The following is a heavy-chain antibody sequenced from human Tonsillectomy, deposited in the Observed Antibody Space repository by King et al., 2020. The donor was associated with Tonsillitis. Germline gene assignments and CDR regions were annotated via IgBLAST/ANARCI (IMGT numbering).Heavy chain of an antibody. CDR2: IYYSGST. D-gene: IGHD6-6*01. V-gene: IGHV4-59*01. J-gene: IGHJ4*02. Sequence: VQLQESGPGLVKPSETLSLTCTVSGGAIRSYYWSWIRQPPGKGLEWIGDIYYSGSTNYNPSLRSRVTISVATSKNQFSLKLRSVTAADTAVYYCVRRGDSSPSGGYFDYWGQGTLVTVSS. CDR3: VRRGDSSPSGGYFDY. CDR1: GGAIRSYY.